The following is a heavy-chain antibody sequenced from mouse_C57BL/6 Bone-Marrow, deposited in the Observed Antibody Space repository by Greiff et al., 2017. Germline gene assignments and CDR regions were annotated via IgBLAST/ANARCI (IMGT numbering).Heavy chain of an antibody. J-gene: IGHJ2*01. D-gene: IGHD1-1*01. Sequence: QVQLQQPGAELVKPGASVKLSCKASGYTFTSYWMHWVKQRPGQGLEWIGMIHPNSGSTNYNEKFKSKATLTVDKSSSTAYMQLSSLTSEDSAVYYCARKGRYYYGSSSFVEYWGQGTTLTVSS. CDR2: IHPNSGST. CDR3: ARKGRYYYGSSSFVEY. V-gene: IGHV1-64*01. CDR1: GYTFTSYW.